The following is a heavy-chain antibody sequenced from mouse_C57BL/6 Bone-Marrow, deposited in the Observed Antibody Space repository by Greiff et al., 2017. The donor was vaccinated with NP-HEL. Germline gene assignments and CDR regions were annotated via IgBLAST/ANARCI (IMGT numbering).Heavy chain of an antibody. Sequence: VQLQQSGAELVKPGASVKISCKASGYAFSSYWMNWVKQRPGKGLEWIGQIYPGDGDTNYNGKFKGKATLTADKSSSTAYMQLSSLTSEDSAVYCGARRLITTVVAPFAMDYWGQGTSVTVSS. CDR1: GYAFSSYW. J-gene: IGHJ4*01. CDR2: IYPGDGDT. CDR3: ARRLITTVVAPFAMDY. D-gene: IGHD1-1*01. V-gene: IGHV1-80*01.